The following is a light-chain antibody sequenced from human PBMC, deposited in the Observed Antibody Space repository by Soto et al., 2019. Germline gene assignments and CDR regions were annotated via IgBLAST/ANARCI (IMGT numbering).Light chain of an antibody. CDR2: EGS. CDR1: SSDVGSYNL. J-gene: IGLJ2*01. Sequence: QSVLTQPASVSGSPGQSITISCTGTSSDVGSYNLVSWYQQHPGKAPKLMIYEGSKRPSGVSNRSSGSKSGNTASLTISGLQAEDEADYYCCSYAGSVVFGGGTKVTVL. V-gene: IGLV2-23*01. CDR3: CSYAGSVV.